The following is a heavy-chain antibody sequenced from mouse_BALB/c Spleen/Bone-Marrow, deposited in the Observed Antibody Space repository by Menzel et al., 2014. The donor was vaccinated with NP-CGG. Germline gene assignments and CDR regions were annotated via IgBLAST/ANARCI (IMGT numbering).Heavy chain of an antibody. V-gene: IGHV7-3*02. CDR1: GFTFTDYY. J-gene: IGHJ4*01. Sequence: EVKLVESGGGLVQPGGSLRLSCTTSGFTFTDYYMSWVRQPPGKALEWLAFIRNKAYGYTTEYSASVRGRFTISRDNSQSNLYLQMNTLRAEDSATYYCARFPMDYWGQGTSVTDSS. CDR3: ARFPMDY. CDR2: IRNKAYGYTT.